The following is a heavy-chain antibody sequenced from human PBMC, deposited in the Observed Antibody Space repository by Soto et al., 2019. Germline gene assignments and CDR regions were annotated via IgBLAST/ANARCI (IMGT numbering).Heavy chain of an antibody. Sequence: EVQLLESGGGLIQPGGSLRLSCAASGFMFSSYAMSWVRQAPGKGLEWVSSISASGGTANLADSVEGRCTISRDNSKSTLYLQMNSLRAEDTAVYYCAKLTYPSDSTGYYYERVSGWIDSWGQGTLVTVS. V-gene: IGHV3-23*01. CDR1: GFMFSSYA. CDR3: AKLTYPSDSTGYYYERVSGWIDS. CDR2: ISASGGTA. J-gene: IGHJ5*01. D-gene: IGHD3-22*01.